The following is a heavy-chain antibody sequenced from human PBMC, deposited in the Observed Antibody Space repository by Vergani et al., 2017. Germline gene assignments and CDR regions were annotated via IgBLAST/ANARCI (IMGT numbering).Heavy chain of an antibody. D-gene: IGHD3-3*01. CDR1: GGSFSGYY. CDR3: AIRYDFWSGYSTAGFDP. J-gene: IGHJ5*02. CDR2: INHSGST. V-gene: IGHV4-34*01. Sequence: QVQLQQWGAGLLKPSETLSLTCAVYGGSFSGYYWSWIRQPPGKGLEWSGEINHSGSTNYNPSLKSRVTISVDTSKNQFSLKLSSVTAADTAVYYCAIRYDFWSGYSTAGFDPWGQGTLVTVSS.